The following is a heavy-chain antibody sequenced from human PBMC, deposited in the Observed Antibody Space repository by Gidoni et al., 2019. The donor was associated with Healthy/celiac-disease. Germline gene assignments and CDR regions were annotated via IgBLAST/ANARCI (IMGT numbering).Heavy chain of an antibody. Sequence: EVQLVESGGGLVQPGGSLRLSCAASGFTFNTHDMHWVRQVPGKGLEWVSAIGTAGDTYYPGSVKGRFTISRENAKNSLYLQMNSLRAGDTAVYYCARGRRSKRYCSSTSCYGGPWYFDLWGRGTLVTVSS. V-gene: IGHV3-13*01. CDR2: IGTAGDT. J-gene: IGHJ2*01. CDR1: GFTFNTHD. D-gene: IGHD2-2*01. CDR3: ARGRRSKRYCSSTSCYGGPWYFDL.